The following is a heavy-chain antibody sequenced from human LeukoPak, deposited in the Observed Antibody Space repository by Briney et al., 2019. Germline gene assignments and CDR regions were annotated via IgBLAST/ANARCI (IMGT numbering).Heavy chain of an antibody. CDR2: INWNGGST. Sequence: GGSLRLSCAASGFTFSIYSMNWVRQAPGKGLEWVSGINWNGGSTGYADSVKGRFTISRDNAKNSLYLQMNSLRAEDAALYHCARALGSLGYYYYYMDVWGKGTTVTVSS. V-gene: IGHV3-20*01. D-gene: IGHD3-3*01. CDR1: GFTFSIYS. J-gene: IGHJ6*03. CDR3: ARALGSLGYYYYYMDV.